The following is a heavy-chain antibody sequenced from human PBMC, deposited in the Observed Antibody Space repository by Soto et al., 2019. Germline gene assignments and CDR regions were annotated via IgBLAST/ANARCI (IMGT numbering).Heavy chain of an antibody. CDR3: ARSDDAFDI. J-gene: IGHJ3*02. CDR2: INAGNGNT. Sequence: ASVKVSCKASGYTFTSYAMHWVRQAPGQRLEWMGWINAGNGNTKYAQKFQGRVTMTRDTSVSTAYMELSRLRYDDTAVYYCARSDDAFDIWGQGTMVTVSS. V-gene: IGHV1-3*01. CDR1: GYTFTSYA.